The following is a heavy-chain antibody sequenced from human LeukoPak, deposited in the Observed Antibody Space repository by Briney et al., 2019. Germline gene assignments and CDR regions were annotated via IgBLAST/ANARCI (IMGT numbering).Heavy chain of an antibody. CDR2: ISGSGGST. Sequence: GGSLRLSCAASGFTFSSYGMHWVRQAPGKGLEWVSAISGSGGSTYYADSVKGRFTISRDNSKNTLYLQMNSLRAEDTAVYYCASGETYYYDSSGSKNEPPDYWGQGTLVTVSS. D-gene: IGHD3-22*01. V-gene: IGHV3-23*01. CDR1: GFTFSSYG. J-gene: IGHJ4*02. CDR3: ASGETYYYDSSGSKNEPPDY.